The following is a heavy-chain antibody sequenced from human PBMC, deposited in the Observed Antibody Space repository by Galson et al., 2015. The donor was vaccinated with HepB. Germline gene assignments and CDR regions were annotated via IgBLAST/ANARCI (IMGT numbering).Heavy chain of an antibody. CDR3: AKDLDELGGGYYYYYYGMDV. J-gene: IGHJ6*02. V-gene: IGHV3-30*18. Sequence: SLRLSCAASGFTFSSYGMHWVRQAPGKGLEWVAVISYDGSNKYYADSVKGRFTISRDNSKNTLYLQMNSLRAEDTAVYYCAKDLDELGGGYYYYYYGMDVWGQGTTVTVSS. CDR2: ISYDGSNK. D-gene: IGHD7-27*01. CDR1: GFTFSSYG.